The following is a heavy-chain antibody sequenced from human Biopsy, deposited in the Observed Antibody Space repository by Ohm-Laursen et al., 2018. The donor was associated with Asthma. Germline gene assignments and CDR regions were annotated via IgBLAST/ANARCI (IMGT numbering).Heavy chain of an antibody. CDR1: AGTFSRYA. D-gene: IGHD4-17*01. J-gene: IGHJ6*02. Sequence: GASVNVSCKASAGTFSRYAISWVRQAPGQGLEWMGGIIPVFGTSNYAQKFHGRVTFTADGSTSSAYMELSSLTSEDSAVYYCAREVSTVDYGYYYFAMDVWGEGTTVTVSS. CDR3: AREVSTVDYGYYYFAMDV. CDR2: IIPVFGTS. V-gene: IGHV1-69*13.